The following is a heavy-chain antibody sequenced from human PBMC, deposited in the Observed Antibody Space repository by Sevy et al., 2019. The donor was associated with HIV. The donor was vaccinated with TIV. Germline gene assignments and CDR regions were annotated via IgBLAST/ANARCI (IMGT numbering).Heavy chain of an antibody. CDR1: GFSFSAFT. Sequence: GGSLRLSCSASGFSFSAFTMNWVRQAPGKGLEWVASINGNSRYIYYAESVRGRFIISRDNAQNSVYLQMNSLRAEDTAVYFCARVGATTGALTHWGQGTLVTVSS. D-gene: IGHD1-26*01. J-gene: IGHJ4*02. CDR2: INGNSRYI. V-gene: IGHV3-21*01. CDR3: ARVGATTGALTH.